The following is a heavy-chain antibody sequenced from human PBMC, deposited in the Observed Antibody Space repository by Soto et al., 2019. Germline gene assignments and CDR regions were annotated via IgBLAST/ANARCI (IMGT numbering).Heavy chain of an antibody. Sequence: SQTLSLTCALSGDSVSRNSAAWNWIRQSPSRGLEWLGRTYYRSKWYNDYAVSVKSRITINPDTSRNQFSLQLNSVTPEDTAVYYCAREYSSSPTTFYYYYGMDVWGQGTTVTVSS. D-gene: IGHD6-6*01. V-gene: IGHV6-1*01. CDR3: AREYSSSPTTFYYYYGMDV. CDR2: TYYRSKWYN. J-gene: IGHJ6*02. CDR1: GDSVSRNSAA.